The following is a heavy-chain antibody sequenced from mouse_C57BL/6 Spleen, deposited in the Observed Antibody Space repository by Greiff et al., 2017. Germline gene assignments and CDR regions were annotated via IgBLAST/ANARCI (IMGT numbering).Heavy chain of an antibody. J-gene: IGHJ2*01. V-gene: IGHV7-3*01. D-gene: IGHD1-1*01. CDR2: ISNKANGYTT. CDR1: GFTFTDYY. Sequence: EVQVVESGGGLVQPGGSLSLSCAASGFTFTDYYMSWVRQPPGKALEWLGVISNKANGYTTEYSASVKGRFTISRDNSQNILYLQMNALGAGDSATYCCARYEMVVARYFDDWGQGTTLTGSS. CDR3: ARYEMVVARYFDD.